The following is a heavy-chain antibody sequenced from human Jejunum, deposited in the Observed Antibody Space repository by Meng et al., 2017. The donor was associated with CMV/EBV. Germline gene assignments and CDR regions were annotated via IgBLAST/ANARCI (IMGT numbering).Heavy chain of an antibody. Sequence: FSGFSLTPTGMRVSWTRQSPDKALEWLARIDWDDEKFYRTSLKTRLSISTDISKSQVVLTMTNMDPVDTATYYCVRNRGRSDLNYWGQGTRVTVSS. CDR3: VRNRGRSDLNY. CDR2: IDWDDEK. CDR1: GFSLTPTGMR. D-gene: IGHD3-16*02. V-gene: IGHV2-70D*14. J-gene: IGHJ4*02.